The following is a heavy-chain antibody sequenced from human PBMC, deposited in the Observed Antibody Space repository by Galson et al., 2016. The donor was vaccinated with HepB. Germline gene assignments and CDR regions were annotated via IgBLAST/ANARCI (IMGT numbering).Heavy chain of an antibody. J-gene: IGHJ6*04. V-gene: IGHV3-53*01. D-gene: IGHD3-3*01. CDR3: VSSIFGSPDV. Sequence: SLRLSCAASGFSVRSNYMSWVRQAPGKGLEWVSVFYSGGSTYYAGSVTGRFTIARDNSKHILYLQMNSLRAEDTAVYYCVSSIFGSPDVWGKGTTVTVSS. CDR2: FYSGGST. CDR1: GFSVRSNY.